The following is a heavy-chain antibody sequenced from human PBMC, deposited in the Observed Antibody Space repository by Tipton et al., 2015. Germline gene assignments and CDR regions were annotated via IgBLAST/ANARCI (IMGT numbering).Heavy chain of an antibody. CDR2: VSAYNANT. V-gene: IGHV1-18*01. D-gene: IGHD3-3*01. Sequence: QSGAEVKKPGASVKVSCKASGYTFISYGITWVRQAPGQGLEWMGWVSAYNANTHYAQKVQGRVTMTTDTSTSTAYMELRSLRSDDTAVYYCARDRKFWSGYFNLEYYYGMDVWGQGTTVTVSS. J-gene: IGHJ6*02. CDR3: ARDRKFWSGYFNLEYYYGMDV. CDR1: GYTFISYG.